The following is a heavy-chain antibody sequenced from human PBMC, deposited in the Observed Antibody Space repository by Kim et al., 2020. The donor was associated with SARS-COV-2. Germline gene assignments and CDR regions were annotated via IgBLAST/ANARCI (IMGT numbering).Heavy chain of an antibody. CDR2: FDPEDGET. D-gene: IGHD6-19*01. CDR3: ATVGIAVAGTNAFDI. J-gene: IGHJ3*02. V-gene: IGHV1-24*01. Sequence: ASVKVSCKVSGYTLTELSMHWVRQAPGKGLEWMGGFDPEDGETIYAQKFQGRVTMTEDTSTDTAYMELSSLRSEDTAVYYCATVGIAVAGTNAFDIWGQGTMVTVSS. CDR1: GYTLTELS.